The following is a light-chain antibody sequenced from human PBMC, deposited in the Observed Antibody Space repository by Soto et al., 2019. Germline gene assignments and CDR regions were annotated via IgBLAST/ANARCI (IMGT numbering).Light chain of an antibody. CDR2: DNS. J-gene: IGLJ3*02. CDR3: HVLYSSSDHWV. Sequence: SYELTQPPSVSLAPGQTARITCGGNNIGSKSVHWYQQKPGQAPVLVVYDNSDRPSGIPERFSGSNSGNTATLTISRVEAGDEAECYCHVLYSSSDHWVFGGGTKLTVL. V-gene: IGLV3-21*02. CDR1: NIGSKS.